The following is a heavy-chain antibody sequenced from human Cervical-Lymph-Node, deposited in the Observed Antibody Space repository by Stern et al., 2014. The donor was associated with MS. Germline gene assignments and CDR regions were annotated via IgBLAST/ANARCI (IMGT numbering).Heavy chain of an antibody. CDR1: GFTFSNYG. Sequence: VQLVESGGGVVQPGTSLRLSCAVSGFTFSNYGMHWVRQAPGKGLEWVAVISYDADDADSVKGRFTISRDTPKNTMYLQLNSLKVEDTAVYFCAKKSVGTTGTTTAFDYWGQGTLVTVSS. V-gene: IGHV3-30*19. J-gene: IGHJ4*02. CDR3: AKKSVGTTGTTTAFDY. CDR2: ISYDA. D-gene: IGHD1-1*01.